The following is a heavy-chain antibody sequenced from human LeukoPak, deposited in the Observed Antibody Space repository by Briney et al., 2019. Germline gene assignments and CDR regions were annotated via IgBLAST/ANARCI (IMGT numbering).Heavy chain of an antibody. J-gene: IGHJ4*02. Sequence: GGSLRLSCAASGFTVSSNYISWVRQAPGKGLEWVSVIYSGGSTYYADSVKGRFTISRDNSKNTLYLQMNSLRAEDTAVYYCARHNTGYSDSSGGYYFDYWGQGTLVTVSS. CDR2: IYSGGST. CDR1: GFTVSSNY. V-gene: IGHV3-66*04. CDR3: ARHNTGYSDSSGGYYFDY. D-gene: IGHD6-19*01.